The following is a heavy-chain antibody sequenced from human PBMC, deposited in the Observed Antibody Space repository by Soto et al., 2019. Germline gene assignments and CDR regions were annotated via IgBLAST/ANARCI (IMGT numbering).Heavy chain of an antibody. Sequence: PSETLSLTCAVSGGSISSGGYSWSWIRQPPGKGLEWIGYIYHSGSTYYNPSLKSRVTISVDRSKNQFSLKLSSVTAADTAVYYCARVPNQLIQHYSYYCGMDVWGQGTTVTVS. CDR3: ARVPNQLIQHYSYYCGMDV. CDR1: GGSISSGGYS. CDR2: IYHSGST. D-gene: IGHD3-16*01. J-gene: IGHJ6*02. V-gene: IGHV4-30-2*01.